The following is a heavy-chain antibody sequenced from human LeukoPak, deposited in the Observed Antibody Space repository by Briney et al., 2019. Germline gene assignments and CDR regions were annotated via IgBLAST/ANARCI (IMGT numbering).Heavy chain of an antibody. D-gene: IGHD5-18*01. Sequence: QAGGSLRLSCAASGFTFSSFSMNWVRQAPGQGREWVSYISSSSSTIYYADSVKGRFTISRDNAKNSLYLQMNSLRAEDTAVYYCARDVDTQHPQNNWFDPWGQGTLVTVSS. CDR3: ARDVDTQHPQNNWFDP. V-gene: IGHV3-48*01. CDR1: GFTFSSFS. J-gene: IGHJ5*02. CDR2: ISSSSSTI.